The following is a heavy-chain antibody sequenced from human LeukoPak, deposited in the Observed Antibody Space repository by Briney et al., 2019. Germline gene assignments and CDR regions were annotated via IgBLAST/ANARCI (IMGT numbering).Heavy chain of an antibody. CDR2: IYYSGST. CDR1: GGSISSYY. CDR3: ARSSSSWYGGRERVFDY. Sequence: SETLSLTCTVSGGSISSYYWSWIRQPPGKGLEWIGYIYYSGSTNYNPSLKSRVTISVDTSKNQFSLKLSSVTAADTVVYYCARSSSSWYGGRERVFDYWGQGTLVTVSS. J-gene: IGHJ4*02. D-gene: IGHD6-13*01. V-gene: IGHV4-59*01.